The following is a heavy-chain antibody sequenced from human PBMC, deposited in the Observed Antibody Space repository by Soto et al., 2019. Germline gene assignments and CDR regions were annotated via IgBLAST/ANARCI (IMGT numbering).Heavy chain of an antibody. J-gene: IGHJ4*02. CDR3: ARGFSAEKGSPPQY. Sequence: EVQLLESGGGLVQPGGSLRLSCAASGFSFIKYAMSWDRQAPGKGLEWVSGLSGSGGSTSSADSVKGRFAIPRGNSRDTLYLQINSLRDGDTAIYYRARGFSAEKGSPPQYRGQRPLITVSS. V-gene: IGHV3-23*01. CDR2: LSGSGGST. D-gene: IGHD3-10*01. CDR1: GFSFIKYA.